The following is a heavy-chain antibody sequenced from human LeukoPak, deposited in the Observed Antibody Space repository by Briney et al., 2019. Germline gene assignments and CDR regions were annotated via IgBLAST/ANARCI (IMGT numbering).Heavy chain of an antibody. J-gene: IGHJ4*02. D-gene: IGHD3-10*01. CDR1: GYTFTGYY. Sequence: ASVKVSCKASGYTFTGYYMHWVRQAPGQGLEWMGWINPNSGGTNYAQKFQGRVTMTRDTSISTAYMELSRLRSDDTAVYYCASLYGSGSYYPPNFDYWGQGTLVTVSS. V-gene: IGHV1-2*02. CDR2: INPNSGGT. CDR3: ASLYGSGSYYPPNFDY.